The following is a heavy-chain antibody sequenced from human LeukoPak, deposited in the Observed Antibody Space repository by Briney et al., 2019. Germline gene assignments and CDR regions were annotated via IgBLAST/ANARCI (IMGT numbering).Heavy chain of an antibody. CDR2: ISSSSSYI. V-gene: IGHV3-21*01. CDR3: ARDRNGDSYFDY. Sequence: PGGSLRLSCAASDFTFSSYAMNWVRQAPGKGLEWVSSISSSSSYIYYADSVKGRFTISRDNAKNSLYLQMNSLRAEDTAVYYCARDRNGDSYFDYWGQGTLVTVSS. D-gene: IGHD4-17*01. J-gene: IGHJ4*02. CDR1: DFTFSSYA.